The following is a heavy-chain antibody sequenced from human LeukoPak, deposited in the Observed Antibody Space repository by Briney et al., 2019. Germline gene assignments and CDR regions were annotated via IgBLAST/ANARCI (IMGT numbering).Heavy chain of an antibody. CDR1: GFAFSSHW. CDR3: TRVGYIDEGIDY. V-gene: IGHV3-7*04. CDR2: IKQDGSKK. D-gene: IGHD5-24*01. Sequence: GGSLRLSCAASGFAFSSHWMTWVRQVPGRGPEWVANIKQDGSKKSYVDSVKGRFTISRDNAKNSLYLQMNSLRAEDTAIYYCTRVGYIDEGIDYWGQGTLVTASS. J-gene: IGHJ4*02.